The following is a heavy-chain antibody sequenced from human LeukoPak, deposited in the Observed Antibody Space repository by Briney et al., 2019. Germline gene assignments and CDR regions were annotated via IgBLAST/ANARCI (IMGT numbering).Heavy chain of an antibody. CDR2: ISWNSGSI. CDR3: ARERWSLYSNDYYYYGLDV. D-gene: IGHD3-3*01. CDR1: GFTFDDYA. V-gene: IGHV3-9*01. J-gene: IGHJ6*02. Sequence: GGSLRLSCAASGFTFDDYAMHWVRQAPGKGLEWVSGISWNSGSIGYADSVKGRFTISRDNAKNSLYLQMNSLRAEDTAVYYCARERWSLYSNDYYYYGLDVWGQGTTVTVSS.